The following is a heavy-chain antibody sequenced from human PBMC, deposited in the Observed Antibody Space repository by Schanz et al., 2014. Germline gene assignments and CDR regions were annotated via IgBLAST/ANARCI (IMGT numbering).Heavy chain of an antibody. CDR2: ISSSSSYI. Sequence: VQLVESGGDLVKPGGSLRLSCEASGFTFSNYGMNWVRQAPEKGLEWVSYISSSSSYISYADSVKGRFTISRDNAKNSLYLQMNSLRAEDTAVYYCAKDYQDCSSTSCYLWENYYMDVWGKGTTVTVSS. CDR3: AKDYQDCSSTSCYLWENYYMDV. J-gene: IGHJ6*03. V-gene: IGHV3-21*05. CDR1: GFTFSNYG. D-gene: IGHD2-2*01.